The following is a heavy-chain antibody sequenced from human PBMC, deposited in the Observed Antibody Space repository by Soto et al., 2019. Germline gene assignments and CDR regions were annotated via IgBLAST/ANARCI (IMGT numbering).Heavy chain of an antibody. J-gene: IGHJ6*02. V-gene: IGHV3-30*18. CDR3: AKDLSGARWYYDALDV. CDR1: GLTFSTHG. CDR2: TSYDGTNK. D-gene: IGHD2-15*01. Sequence: PGGSLRLSCEVSGLTFSTHGMHWVRQAPGKGLEWVAGTSYDGTNKYYARSVQGRFTISRENSMKTLYLQMNSLRTEDTAVYYCAKDLSGARWYYDALDVWGQGTTVTVSS.